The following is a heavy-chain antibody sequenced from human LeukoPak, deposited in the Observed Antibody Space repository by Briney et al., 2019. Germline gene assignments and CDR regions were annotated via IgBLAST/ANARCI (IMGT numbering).Heavy chain of an antibody. D-gene: IGHD1-26*01. V-gene: IGHV3-30-3*01. CDR1: GFTFSSYA. J-gene: IGHJ4*02. CDR3: AKDPWSYEESYYFDY. CDR2: ISYDGSNK. Sequence: PGGSLRPSCAASGFTFSSYAMHWVRQAPGKGLEWVAVISYDGSNKYYADSVKGRFTISRDNSKNTLYLQMNSLRAEDTAVYYCAKDPWSYEESYYFDYWGQGTLVTVSS.